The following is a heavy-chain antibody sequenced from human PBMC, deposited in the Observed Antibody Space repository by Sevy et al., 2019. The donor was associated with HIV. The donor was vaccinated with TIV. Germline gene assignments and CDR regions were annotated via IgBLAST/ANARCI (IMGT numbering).Heavy chain of an antibody. CDR2: ISWHSRDI. CDR3: SKDIATRRPTSKLYNFYGMDI. V-gene: IGHV3-9*01. Sequence: QLGGSLRLSCEASNFNFEDYAMHWVRQGPGKGLEWVTGISWHSRDIGYADSVKGRFTISRDNTRKSVDLQMDSLRPDDTALYFCSKDIATRRPTSKLYNFYGMDIWGQGTTVTVSS. D-gene: IGHD1-1*01. CDR1: NFNFEDYA. J-gene: IGHJ6*02.